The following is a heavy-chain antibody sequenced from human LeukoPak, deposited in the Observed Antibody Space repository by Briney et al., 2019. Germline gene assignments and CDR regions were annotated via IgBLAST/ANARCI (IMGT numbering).Heavy chain of an antibody. CDR2: INTDGSST. CDR1: GFTFSNYA. CDR3: ARVIGWDEPFDL. V-gene: IGHV3-74*01. Sequence: GGSLRLSCAASGFTFSNYAMNWVRQAPGKGLVWVSRINTDGSSTNYADLVRGRFTVSRDSAKNTLYLQMNSLRVEDTAVYYCARVIGWDEPFDLWGHGTLVTVSS. J-gene: IGHJ3*01. D-gene: IGHD1-26*01.